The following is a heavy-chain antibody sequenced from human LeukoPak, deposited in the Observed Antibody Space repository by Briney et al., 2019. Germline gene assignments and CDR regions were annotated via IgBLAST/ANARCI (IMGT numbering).Heavy chain of an antibody. V-gene: IGHV4-31*03. CDR3: ARTDLGDWYFDL. Sequence: SETLSLTCTVSGGSISSGGYYWSWIRQHPGKGLEWIGYIYYSGSTYYNPSLKSRVTISVDTSKNQFSLKLSSVTAPDTAVYYCARTDLGDWYFDLWGRGTLVTVSS. CDR1: GGSISSGGYY. CDR2: IYYSGST. J-gene: IGHJ2*01.